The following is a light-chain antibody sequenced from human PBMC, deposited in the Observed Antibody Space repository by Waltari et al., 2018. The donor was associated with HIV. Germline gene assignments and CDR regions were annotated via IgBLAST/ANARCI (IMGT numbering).Light chain of an antibody. V-gene: IGKV3-20*01. CDR1: QSVRSAS. CDR3: QQYAASPLT. J-gene: IGKJ4*01. Sequence: PGERATLSCRASQSVRSASLACYQQKPGQPPRPLIFGASSRAPGIPDRFSGSGAVTDFILTISRLEPEDCAVYYCQQYAASPLTFGGGTRVEIK. CDR2: GAS.